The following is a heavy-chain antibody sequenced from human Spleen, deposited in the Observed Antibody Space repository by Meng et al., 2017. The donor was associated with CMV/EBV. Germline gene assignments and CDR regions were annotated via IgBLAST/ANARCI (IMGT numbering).Heavy chain of an antibody. CDR2: ICYSGST. CDR3: ARDRRLVGATTFDS. Sequence: GSLRLSCTVSGGSISSSGYCWGWIRQPPGKGLEWIGSICYSGSTYYNPSLKSRVTISVDTSKNQFSLKLSSVTAADTAVYYCARDRRLVGATTFDSWGQGTLVTVSS. V-gene: IGHV4-39*07. J-gene: IGHJ4*02. CDR1: GGSISSSGYC. D-gene: IGHD1-26*01.